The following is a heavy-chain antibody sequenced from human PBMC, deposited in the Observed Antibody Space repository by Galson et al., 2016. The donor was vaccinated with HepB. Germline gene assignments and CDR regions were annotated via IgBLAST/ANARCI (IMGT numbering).Heavy chain of an antibody. V-gene: IGHV4-39*07. J-gene: IGHJ4*02. CDR2: ISNGGTT. CDR3: ARAPMGYPSGDYDS. D-gene: IGHD2-8*01. Sequence: EPLSLTCTVSGDSASSGVFYLGWIRQSPGKGLQWIGTISNGGTTYYNPSLKSRVTLSVDTSQTHFSLKLTSVTAADTALYFCARAPMGYPSGDYDSWGPGTLVIVSS. CDR1: GDSASSGVFY.